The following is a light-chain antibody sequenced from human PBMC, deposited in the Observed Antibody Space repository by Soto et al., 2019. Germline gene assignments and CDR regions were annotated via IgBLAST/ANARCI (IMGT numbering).Light chain of an antibody. CDR2: DSI. J-gene: IGLJ2*01. CDR1: SSNIGNNY. V-gene: IGLV1-51*01. CDR3: ATWDSSLTGEV. Sequence: QSVLTQPPSVSAAPGQKVTISCSGSSSNIGNNYVSWYQQLPGTAPKLLIYDSIKRPSGIPDRFSGSKSGTSATLDITGLQTGDEADYYCATWDSSLTGEVFGGGTQLTVL.